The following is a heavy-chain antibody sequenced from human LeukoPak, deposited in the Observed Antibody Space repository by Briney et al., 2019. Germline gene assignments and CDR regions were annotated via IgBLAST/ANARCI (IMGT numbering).Heavy chain of an antibody. CDR2: ISWNSGSI. Sequence: GGSLRLSCAASGFTFDDYAMHWVRQAPGKGLEWVSGISWNSGSIGYADSVKGRFTISRDNAKNSLYLQMNSLRAEDTALYYCAKGSSGRDWGQGTLVTVSS. CDR1: GFTFDDYA. V-gene: IGHV3-9*01. CDR3: AKGSSGRD. D-gene: IGHD6-19*01. J-gene: IGHJ4*02.